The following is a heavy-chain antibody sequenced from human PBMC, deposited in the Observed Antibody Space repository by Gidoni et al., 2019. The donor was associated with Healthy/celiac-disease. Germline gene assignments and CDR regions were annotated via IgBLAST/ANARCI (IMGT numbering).Heavy chain of an antibody. CDR1: GGSFSGYY. J-gene: IGHJ4*02. D-gene: IGHD3-3*01. Sequence: QVQLQQWGAGLLKPSETLSLTCAVYGGSFSGYYWSWLRQPPGKGLEWIGEINHSGSTNYNPSLKSRVTISVDTSKNQFSLKLSSVTAADTAVYYCARGITIFGVVSRFDYWGQGTLVTVSS. CDR2: INHSGST. CDR3: ARGITIFGVVSRFDY. V-gene: IGHV4-34*01.